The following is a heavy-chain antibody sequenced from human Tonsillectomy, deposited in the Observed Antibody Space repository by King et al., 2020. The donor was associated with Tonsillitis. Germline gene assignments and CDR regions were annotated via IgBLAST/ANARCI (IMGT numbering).Heavy chain of an antibody. Sequence: VQLVESGGGVVQPGRSLRLSCAASGFTFSSYAMHWVRQAPGKGLEWVAVISYDGSNKYYADSVKGRFTISRDNSKNTLYLQMNSLRAEDTAVYYCARVSTGGNSGHVGYWGQGTLVTVSS. J-gene: IGHJ4*02. CDR1: GFTFSSYA. CDR2: ISYDGSNK. D-gene: IGHD4-23*01. CDR3: ARVSTGGNSGHVGY. V-gene: IGHV3-30-3*01.